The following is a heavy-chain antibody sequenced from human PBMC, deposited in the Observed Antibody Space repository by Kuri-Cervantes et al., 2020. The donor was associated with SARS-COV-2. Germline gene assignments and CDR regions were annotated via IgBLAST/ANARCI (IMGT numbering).Heavy chain of an antibody. J-gene: IGHJ6*03. D-gene: IGHD2-2*01. Sequence: GSLRLSCAVYGGSFSGYYWSWIRQPPGKGLEWIGEINHSGSTNYNPSLKSRVTISVDTSKNQFSLKLSSVTAADTAVYYCARSPPIVVVPAANPRNYYYYYMDVWGKGTTVTVSS. CDR3: ARSPPIVVVPAANPRNYYYYYMDV. CDR2: INHSGST. V-gene: IGHV4-34*01. CDR1: GGSFSGYY.